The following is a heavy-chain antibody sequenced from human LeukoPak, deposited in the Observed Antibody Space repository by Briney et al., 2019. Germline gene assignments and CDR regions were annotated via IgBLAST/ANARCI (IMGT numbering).Heavy chain of an antibody. Sequence: SETLSLTCTVSGGSISSYYWSWIRQPPGKGLEWIGEINHSESTNYNPSLKSRVTISVDTSKNQFSLKLSSVTAADTAVYYCARHRYYDILTGYYRGYYFDYWGQGTLVTVSS. CDR1: GGSISSYY. V-gene: IGHV4-34*01. CDR3: ARHRYYDILTGYYRGYYFDY. CDR2: INHSEST. J-gene: IGHJ4*02. D-gene: IGHD3-9*01.